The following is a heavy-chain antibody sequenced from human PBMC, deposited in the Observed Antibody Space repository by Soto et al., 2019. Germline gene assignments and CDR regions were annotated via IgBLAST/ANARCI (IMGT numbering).Heavy chain of an antibody. CDR3: ARGIFGSGAANDY. CDR2: INGDGSGT. D-gene: IGHD3-10*01. Sequence: EVQLVESGGGLVQPGGSMRLSCAASGFTFSGSWMHWVRQAPGKGLVWVSRINGDGSGTRYADFVKGRFTISSDDAKNMLFRQMSGFRAEDTAVYYCARGIFGSGAANDYWCLGTLVTVSS. CDR1: GFTFSGSW. V-gene: IGHV3-74*01. J-gene: IGHJ4*02.